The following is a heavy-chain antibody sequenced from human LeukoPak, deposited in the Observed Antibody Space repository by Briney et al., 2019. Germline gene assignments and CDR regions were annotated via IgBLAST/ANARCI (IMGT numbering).Heavy chain of an antibody. V-gene: IGHV5-51*01. D-gene: IGHD3-22*01. J-gene: IGHJ4*02. CDR2: IYPGDSDT. CDR3: ARPREDYYDSSGYYWHY. CDR1: GYSFTSYW. Sequence: GESLKISCICSGYSFTSYWIGWVRQMPGKGVEWMGIIYPGDSDTSYSPSFQGQVTISADKSISTAYLQWSSLKASDTAMDYCARPREDYYDSSGYYWHYWGQGTLVTVSS.